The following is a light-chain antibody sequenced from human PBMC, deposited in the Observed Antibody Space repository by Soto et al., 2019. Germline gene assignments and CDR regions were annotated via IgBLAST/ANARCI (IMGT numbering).Light chain of an antibody. CDR3: QQRSNWPT. J-gene: IGKJ1*01. CDR2: DAS. CDR1: QSVSSY. V-gene: IGKV3-11*01. Sequence: EIVLTQSPATLSLSPGERATLSCRASQSVSSYLAWYQQKPGQAPRLLIYDASNRATGIPARFSGSGSGTDFTLTISSLEPEDFAVYYCQQRSNWPTSGQGTKVDNK.